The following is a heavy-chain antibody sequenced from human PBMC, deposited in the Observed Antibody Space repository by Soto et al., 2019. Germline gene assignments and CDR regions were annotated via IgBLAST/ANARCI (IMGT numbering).Heavy chain of an antibody. V-gene: IGHV1-69*13. D-gene: IGHD4-17*01. J-gene: IGHJ3*02. CDR2: IIPIFGTA. Sequence: ASVKVSCKASGYTFTSFMNYGISWVRQAPGQGLEWMGGIIPIFGTANYAQKFQGRVTITADESTSTAYMELSSLRSEDTAVYYCARDSVSHGSRFHLSGSDYGTAFDIWGQGTMVTVSS. CDR1: GYTFTSFMNYG. CDR3: ARDSVSHGSRFHLSGSDYGTAFDI.